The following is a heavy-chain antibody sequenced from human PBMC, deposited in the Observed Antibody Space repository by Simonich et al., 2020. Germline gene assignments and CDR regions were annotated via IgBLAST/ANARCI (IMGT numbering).Heavy chain of an antibody. D-gene: IGHD6-13*01. J-gene: IGHJ6*02. CDR2: IYHEGST. V-gene: IGHV4-38-2*01. CDR3: ARVGYSNYYYYGMDV. Sequence: QVQLQESGPGLVKPSETLSLTCAVSVYSISSGYYWGWIRQPPGKGLKWIASIYHEGSTNYNPSLKSRVTISVDTSKNQFSMKLSSVTAADTAVYYCARVGYSNYYYYGMDVWGQGTTVTVSS. CDR1: VYSISSGYY.